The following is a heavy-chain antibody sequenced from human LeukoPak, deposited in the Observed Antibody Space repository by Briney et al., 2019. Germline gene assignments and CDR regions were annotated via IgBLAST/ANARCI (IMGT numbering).Heavy chain of an antibody. D-gene: IGHD1-1*01. CDR3: ARERLGRRTKDFDY. CDR2: INPSGGST. V-gene: IGHV1-46*01. Sequence: ASVKVSCKASGYTFTSNYIHWVRQAPGQGLEWMGIINPSGGSTSYPQTFQGRGTVTRDMSTSTVYMELSSLRSEDTAVYYCARERLGRRTKDFDYWGQGTLVTVSS. J-gene: IGHJ4*02. CDR1: GYTFTSNY.